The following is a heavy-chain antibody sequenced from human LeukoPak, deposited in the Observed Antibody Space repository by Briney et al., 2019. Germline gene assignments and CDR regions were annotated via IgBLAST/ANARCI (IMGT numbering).Heavy chain of an antibody. J-gene: IGHJ4*02. Sequence: GRSLRLSCAASAFTFSSYAMSSVRQPPRKGLGWVSAISGSGGSTYYADSVKGRFTISRDNSKNTLYLQMNSLRAEDTAVYYCAKVKWRYYDGSGHYFDYWGQGTLVTVSS. CDR2: ISGSGGST. CDR3: AKVKWRYYDGSGHYFDY. CDR1: AFTFSSYA. V-gene: IGHV3-23*01. D-gene: IGHD3-22*01.